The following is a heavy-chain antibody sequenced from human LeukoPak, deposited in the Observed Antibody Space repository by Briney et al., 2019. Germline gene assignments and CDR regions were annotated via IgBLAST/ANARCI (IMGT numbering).Heavy chain of an antibody. Sequence: PSETLSLTCTVSGGSISTFHWSWIRQPPGRGLEWIGFNLNTGSTNYNPSLNSRVTISVDTSKNQFFLKLSSVTAADTAVYYCAGHVHCSGGSCYRYGMDGWGQGTTVTVSS. CDR1: GGSISTFH. D-gene: IGHD2-15*01. J-gene: IGHJ6*02. V-gene: IGHV4-59*08. CDR3: AGHVHCSGGSCYRYGMDG. CDR2: NLNTGST.